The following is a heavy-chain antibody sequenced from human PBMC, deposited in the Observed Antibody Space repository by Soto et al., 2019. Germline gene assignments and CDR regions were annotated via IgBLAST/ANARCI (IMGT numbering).Heavy chain of an antibody. D-gene: IGHD6-6*01. CDR3: ATERISARLFYY. V-gene: IGHV4-59*01. CDR2: FPYSGST. J-gene: IGHJ4*02. Sequence: VRASETLSLTCTVSGDSISSYYWSWIRQPPGNGLEWIGYFPYSGSTSYDPSLKSRFTKSIDTSKNQFSLNLYSLTAADTAVFFGATERISARLFYYWGRGTRVTVPS. CDR1: GDSISSYY.